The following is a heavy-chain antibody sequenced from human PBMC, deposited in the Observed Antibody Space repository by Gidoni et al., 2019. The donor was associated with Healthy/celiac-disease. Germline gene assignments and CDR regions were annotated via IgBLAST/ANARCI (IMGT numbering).Heavy chain of an antibody. CDR1: GFTFSSYA. D-gene: IGHD3-10*01. Sequence: QVQLVESGGGVVQPGRSLRLSCAASGFTFSSYAMHWVRQAPGKGLEWVAVISYDGSNKYYADSVKGRFTISRDNSKNTLYLQMNSLRAEDTAVYYCARDGFYGSGYFDYWGQGTLVTVSS. CDR3: ARDGFYGSGYFDY. V-gene: IGHV3-30-3*01. CDR2: ISYDGSNK. J-gene: IGHJ4*02.